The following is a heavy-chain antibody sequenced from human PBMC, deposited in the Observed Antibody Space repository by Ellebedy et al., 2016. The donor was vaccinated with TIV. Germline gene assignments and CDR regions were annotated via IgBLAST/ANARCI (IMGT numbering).Heavy chain of an antibody. CDR3: ARFVDGDYEDY. CDR1: GYTFTSYH. Sequence: AASVKVSCKASGYTFTSYHIHWVRQAPGQGLEWMGWISGYNGNTYSAQKLQGRVTMTTDTSTSTAYMELRSLRSDDTAVYYCARFVDGDYEDYWGQGALVTVSS. D-gene: IGHD4-17*01. V-gene: IGHV1-18*04. CDR2: ISGYNGNT. J-gene: IGHJ4*02.